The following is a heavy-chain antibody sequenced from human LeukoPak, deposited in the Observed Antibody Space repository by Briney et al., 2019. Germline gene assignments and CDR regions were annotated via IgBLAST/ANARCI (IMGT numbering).Heavy chain of an antibody. V-gene: IGHV3-30-3*01. CDR2: ISYDGSNK. J-gene: IGHJ4*02. CDR1: GFTFSSYA. CDR3: ARNLHPYYYDSSGYYLY. Sequence: PGGSLRLSCAASGFTFSSYAMHWVRQAPGKGLEWVAVISYDGSNKYYADSVKGRFTISRDNSKNTLYLQVNSLRAEDTAVYYCARNLHPYYYDSSGYYLYWGQGTLVTVSS. D-gene: IGHD3-22*01.